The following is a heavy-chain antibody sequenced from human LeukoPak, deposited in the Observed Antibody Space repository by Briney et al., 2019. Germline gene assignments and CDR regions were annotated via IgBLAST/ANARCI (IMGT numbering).Heavy chain of an antibody. J-gene: IGHJ1*01. CDR2: INPNSGGT. CDR1: GYTFTGYY. Sequence: GASVKVSCKASGYTFTGYYMHWVRQAPGQGLEWMGWINPNSGGTNYAQKFQGRVTMTRDTSISTAYMELSRLRSDDTAVYYCARTWKYDSSGYYAPPPPEYFQRWGQGTLVTVSS. D-gene: IGHD3-22*01. V-gene: IGHV1-2*02. CDR3: ARTWKYDSSGYYAPPPPEYFQR.